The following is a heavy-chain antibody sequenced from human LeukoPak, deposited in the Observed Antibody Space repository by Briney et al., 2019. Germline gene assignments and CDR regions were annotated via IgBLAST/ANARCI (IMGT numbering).Heavy chain of an antibody. V-gene: IGHV5-51*01. CDR3: ARRYSGSYSAFDI. CDR1: GYSFTCYW. Sequence: GESLKISCKGSGYSFTCYWIGWVRPMPGKGLEWMGIIDPGDSDTRYSPCFQGQVTISADKSISTAYLQWSSLEASDTAMYYCARRYSGSYSAFDIWGQGTMVTVSS. J-gene: IGHJ3*02. D-gene: IGHD1-26*01. CDR2: IDPGDSDT.